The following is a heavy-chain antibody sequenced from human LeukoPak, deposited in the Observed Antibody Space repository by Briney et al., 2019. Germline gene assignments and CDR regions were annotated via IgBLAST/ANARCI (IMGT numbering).Heavy chain of an antibody. CDR3: AKDLSSSSWTFDY. D-gene: IGHD6-13*01. J-gene: IGHJ4*02. V-gene: IGHV3-30*02. Sequence: GGSLRLSCAASGFTFGSYGMHWVRQAPGKGLEWVAFIRYDGSNQYYADAVQGRFTISRDNSKNTLYLQMNSLRPEDTAVYYCAKDLSSSSWTFDYWGQGTLVTVSS. CDR2: IRYDGSNQ. CDR1: GFTFGSYG.